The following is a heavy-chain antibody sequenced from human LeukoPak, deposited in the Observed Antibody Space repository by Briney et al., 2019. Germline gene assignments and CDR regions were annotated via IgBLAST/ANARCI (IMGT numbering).Heavy chain of an antibody. Sequence: GGSLRLSCAASGFTFSSHWMHWVRQAPGKGLVWVSRINNDGSSSSYADSVKGRFTISRDNAKNTLYLQMNSLRAEDTAVYYCARSTDSSSFVDYWGQGTLVTVSS. J-gene: IGHJ4*02. CDR2: INNDGSSS. V-gene: IGHV3-74*01. CDR1: GFTFSSHW. D-gene: IGHD6-13*01. CDR3: ARSTDSSSFVDY.